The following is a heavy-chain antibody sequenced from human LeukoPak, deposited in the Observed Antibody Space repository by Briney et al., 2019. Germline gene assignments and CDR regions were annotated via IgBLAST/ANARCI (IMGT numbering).Heavy chain of an antibody. CDR3: ARRMYYYDSSGYYPNWFDP. Sequence: SETLSLTCAVYGGSFSGYYWSWIRQPPGKGLEWIGEINHSGSTNYNPSLKSRVTISVDTSKNQFSLKLSSVTAADTAVYYCARRMYYYDSSGYYPNWFDPWGQGTLVTVSS. CDR1: GGSFSGYY. CDR2: INHSGST. V-gene: IGHV4-34*01. D-gene: IGHD3-22*01. J-gene: IGHJ5*02.